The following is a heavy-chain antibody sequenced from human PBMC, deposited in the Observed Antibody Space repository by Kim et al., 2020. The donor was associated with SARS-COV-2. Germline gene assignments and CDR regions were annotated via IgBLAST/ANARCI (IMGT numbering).Heavy chain of an antibody. D-gene: IGHD6-19*01. Sequence: GGSLRLSCAASGFIFKNYWMNWVRQIPGKGLQWVALIYSDGSRIGYSDSVKGRFTISRDNAKDTLYLQMNNLRVDDTGLSFCARVKAGKYFNYWGQGTLVTVSS. CDR3: ARVKAGKYFNY. CDR1: GFIFKNYW. V-gene: IGHV3-74*01. J-gene: IGHJ4*02. CDR2: IYSDGSRI.